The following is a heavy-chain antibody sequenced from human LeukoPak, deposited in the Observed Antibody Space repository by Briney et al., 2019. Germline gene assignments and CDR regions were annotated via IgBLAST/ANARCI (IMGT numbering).Heavy chain of an antibody. Sequence: ASVKVSCKASGYTFTGYYMHWVRQAPGQGLEWMGWINPNSGGTNYAQKFQGRVTMTRDTSISTAYMELSRLRSDDTAVYYRARERYSYGQRSFDYWDQGTLVTVSS. V-gene: IGHV1-2*02. CDR2: INPNSGGT. CDR1: GYTFTGYY. CDR3: ARERYSYGQRSFDY. J-gene: IGHJ4*02. D-gene: IGHD5-18*01.